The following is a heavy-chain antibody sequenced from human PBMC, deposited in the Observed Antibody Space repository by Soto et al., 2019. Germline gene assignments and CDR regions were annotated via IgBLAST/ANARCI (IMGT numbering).Heavy chain of an antibody. V-gene: IGHV1-18*01. Sequence: ASVKVSCKASGYTFTSYGISWVRQAPGQGLEWMGWISAYNGNTNYAQKLQGRVTMTTDTSTSTAYMELSSLRADDTAVYYCARADRAGSTDYWGQGSLVTVSS. J-gene: IGHJ4*02. CDR2: ISAYNGNT. CDR3: ARADRAGSTDY. CDR1: GYTFTSYG. D-gene: IGHD1-7*01.